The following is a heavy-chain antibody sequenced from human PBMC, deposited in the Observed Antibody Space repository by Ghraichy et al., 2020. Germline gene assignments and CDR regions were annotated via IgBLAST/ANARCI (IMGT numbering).Heavy chain of an antibody. Sequence: GGSLRLSCAASGFTFSNFGMHWVRQAPGKGLEWVALISYDGSKKYYTDSVKGRFTISRDNSKNTLYLQMNSLRAADTAIYYCAKDSSGWYASLSYCYYGMDVWCHGTTVT. CDR1: GFTFSNFG. CDR3: AKDSSGWYASLSYCYYGMDV. CDR2: ISYDGSKK. J-gene: IGHJ6*02. D-gene: IGHD6-19*01. V-gene: IGHV3-30*18.